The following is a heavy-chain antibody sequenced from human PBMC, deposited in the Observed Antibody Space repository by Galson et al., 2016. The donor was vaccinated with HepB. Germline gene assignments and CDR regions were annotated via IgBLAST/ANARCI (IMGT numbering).Heavy chain of an antibody. V-gene: IGHV1-69*13. CDR1: GGIFSSYA. Sequence: SVKVSCKASGGIFSSYAISWVRQAPGQGLEWMGGIIPIVGTANYAQKFQGRVTITADESTSTAYMELSSLRSEDTAVYYCARLGGRGSGWNLDLWGRGTLVTVSS. D-gene: IGHD2-15*01. J-gene: IGHJ2*01. CDR3: ARLGGRGSGWNLDL. CDR2: IIPIVGTA.